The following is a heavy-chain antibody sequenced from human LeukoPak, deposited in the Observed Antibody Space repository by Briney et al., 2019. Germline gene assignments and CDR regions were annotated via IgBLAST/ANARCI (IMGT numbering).Heavy chain of an antibody. J-gene: IGHJ5*02. D-gene: IGHD3-3*01. V-gene: IGHV4-59*01. CDR1: GGSMSSNY. CDR3: ARDSVGSGYLWFDP. Sequence: NASETLSLTCTVSGGSMSSNYWSWIRQPPGKGLEWVGYIYYNESTNYNPSLQSRTSISVNASKNQFSLRLNLVTAADTAVYYCARDSVGSGYLWFDPWGQGTLVTVS. CDR2: IYYNEST.